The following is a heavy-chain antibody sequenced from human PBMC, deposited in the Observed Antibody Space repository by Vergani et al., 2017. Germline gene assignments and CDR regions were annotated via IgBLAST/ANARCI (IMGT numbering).Heavy chain of an antibody. V-gene: IGHV4-34*01. CDR3: ARVNTETNGHLYYYYYMDV. J-gene: IGHJ6*03. D-gene: IGHD4-11*01. CDR2: IYYTGRP. CDR1: GGSFTSYH. Sequence: QVQLQQWGGGLLKPSETLSLTCVVNGGSFTSYHWTWIRQSPGEGLEGVGDIYYTGRPDNNPSLKSRLTMSVDKSRNQFSLTLNSVTATDTAIYFCARVNTETNGHLYYYYYMDVWGQGTAVTVS.